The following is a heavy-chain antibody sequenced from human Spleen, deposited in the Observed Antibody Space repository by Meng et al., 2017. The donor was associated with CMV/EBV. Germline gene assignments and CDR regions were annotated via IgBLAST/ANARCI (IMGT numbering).Heavy chain of an antibody. Sequence: LSLTCAASGFTFSSYWMSWVRQAPGKGLEWVGNIKQGGNERYYVDSVKGRFTISRDNAKNSLYLQMNSLRAEDTAVYYCARDRGFADVWGQGTTVTVSS. CDR1: GFTFSSYW. CDR2: IKQGGNER. CDR3: ARDRGFADV. V-gene: IGHV3-7*01. J-gene: IGHJ6*02.